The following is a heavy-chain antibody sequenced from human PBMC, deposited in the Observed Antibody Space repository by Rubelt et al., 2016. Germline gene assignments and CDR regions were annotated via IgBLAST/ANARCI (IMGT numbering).Heavy chain of an antibody. CDR3: ASKDFWSGGLT. CDR1: GGSFSGYY. V-gene: IGHV4-34*01. Sequence: VQLQQWGAGLLKPSETLSLTCAVYGGSFSGYYWSWIRQPPGKGLEWIGEINHSGSTNYNPSLKSRVTISVDTSKNQFSLKLSSVTAADTAVYYCASKDFWSGGLTWGQGTLVTVSS. CDR2: INHSGST. J-gene: IGHJ4*02. D-gene: IGHD3-3*01.